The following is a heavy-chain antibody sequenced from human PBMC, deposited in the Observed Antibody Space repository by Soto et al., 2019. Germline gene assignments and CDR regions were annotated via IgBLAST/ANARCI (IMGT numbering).Heavy chain of an antibody. J-gene: IGHJ4*02. CDR3: ARTSTGVTGFDY. CDR2: VYHSGST. CDR1: GGSISTSNW. V-gene: IGHV4-4*02. D-gene: IGHD2-8*01. Sequence: TLSLTCAVSGGSISTSNWWSWVRQPPGKGLEWIGEVYHSGSTNYNPSFKSRVAMSVDKSKNQFSLKLNSVTAADTALYYCARTSTGVTGFDYWGQGSLVTVCS.